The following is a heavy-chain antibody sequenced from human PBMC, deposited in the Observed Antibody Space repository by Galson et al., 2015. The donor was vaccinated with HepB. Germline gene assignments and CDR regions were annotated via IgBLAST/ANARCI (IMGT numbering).Heavy chain of an antibody. D-gene: IGHD2-21*02. CDR2: IWYDGSNK. J-gene: IGHJ4*02. CDR3: VREKGEGGGDCLVY. V-gene: IGHV3-33*01. Sequence: SLRLSCAASGFIFSSCAMHWVRQAPGKGLEWVAVIWYDGSNKHYADSVRGRFTISRDNSRNTLYLQMNNLRAEDTAVYYCVREKGEGGGDCLVYWGQGTLVTVSS. CDR1: GFIFSSCA.